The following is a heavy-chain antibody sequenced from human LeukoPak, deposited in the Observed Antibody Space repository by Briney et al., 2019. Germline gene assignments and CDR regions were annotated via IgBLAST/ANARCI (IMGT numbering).Heavy chain of an antibody. V-gene: IGHV1-69*06. CDR3: ARDSDCSGGSCYSECDY. CDR1: GGTLSSYG. J-gene: IGHJ4*02. D-gene: IGHD2-15*01. CDR2: TIPFFGRA. Sequence: GASVKVSCKASGGTLSSYGTSWVRQAPGQGREWMGGTIPFFGRADYTQKFQGRVTITADKSTSTAYMELRSLRSEDTAVYYCARDSDCSGGSCYSECDYWGQGTLVTVSS.